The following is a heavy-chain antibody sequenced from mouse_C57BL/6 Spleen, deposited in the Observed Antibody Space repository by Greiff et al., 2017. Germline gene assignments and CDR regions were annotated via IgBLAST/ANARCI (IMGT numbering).Heavy chain of an antibody. J-gene: IGHJ3*01. CDR2: INPNNGGT. CDR3: AREGWGDGAY. V-gene: IGHV1-26*01. CDR1: GYTFTDYY. Sequence: EVKLQQSGPELVKPGASVKISCKASGYTFTDYYMNWVKQSHGKSLEWIGDINPNNGGTSYNQKFKGKATLTVDKSSSTAYMELRSLTSEDSAVYYCAREGWGDGAYWGQGTLVTVSA.